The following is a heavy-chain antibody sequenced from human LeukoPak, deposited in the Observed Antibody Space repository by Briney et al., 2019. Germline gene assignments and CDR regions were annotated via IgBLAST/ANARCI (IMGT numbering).Heavy chain of an antibody. Sequence: ASVKVSCKASGGTFSSYAISWVRQAPGQGLEWMGWINPKNGGTNYAQKFQGRVTMTRDMSISTAYMELSRLTSDDTAVYYCAREVGGYLLFDYWGQGTLVTVSS. CDR3: AREVGGYLLFDY. CDR1: GGTFSSYA. J-gene: IGHJ4*02. CDR2: INPKNGGT. V-gene: IGHV1-2*02. D-gene: IGHD3-22*01.